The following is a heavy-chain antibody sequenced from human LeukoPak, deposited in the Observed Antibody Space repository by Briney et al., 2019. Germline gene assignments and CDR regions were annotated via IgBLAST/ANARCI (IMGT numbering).Heavy chain of an antibody. D-gene: IGHD3-22*01. Sequence: SETLSLTCTVSGGSISSYYWSWIRQPPGKGLEWIGYIYYSGSTNYNPSLKSRVTISVDASKNQFSLKLSSVTAADTAVYYCARGRGRITMIVVVIKGEWYFDLWGRGTLVTVSS. J-gene: IGHJ2*01. CDR1: GGSISSYY. V-gene: IGHV4-59*12. CDR2: IYYSGST. CDR3: ARGRGRITMIVVVIKGEWYFDL.